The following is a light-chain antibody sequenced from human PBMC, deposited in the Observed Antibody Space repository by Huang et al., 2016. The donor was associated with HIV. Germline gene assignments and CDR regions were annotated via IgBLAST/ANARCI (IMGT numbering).Light chain of an antibody. J-gene: IGKJ2*01. V-gene: IGKV3-15*01. CDR2: GAS. CDR3: QQYNNRYT. Sequence: IVMTQSPATLSVSPVERATLSCRASQSISSNLAWYQQQPGQAPMLLIYGASTRATGIPARFSGSGSGTEFTLTISSLQSEDFAVYYCQQYNNRYTFGQGTKLEIK. CDR1: QSISSN.